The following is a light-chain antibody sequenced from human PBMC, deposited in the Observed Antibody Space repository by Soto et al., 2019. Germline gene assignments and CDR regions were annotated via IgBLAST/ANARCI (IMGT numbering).Light chain of an antibody. CDR1: QSISRY. Sequence: DIQMTQAPSSLSASVGDRVTITCRASQSISRYVNWYQQKPRKAPRLLIFAASSLQGGVPSRFSGSGSGTDFTLTISSLQPEDFATYYCQHTYNTPFTFGPGTKVDIK. CDR3: QHTYNTPFT. V-gene: IGKV1-39*01. CDR2: AAS. J-gene: IGKJ3*01.